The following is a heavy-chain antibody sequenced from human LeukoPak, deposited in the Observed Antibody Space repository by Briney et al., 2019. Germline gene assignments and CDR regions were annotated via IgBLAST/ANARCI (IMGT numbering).Heavy chain of an antibody. D-gene: IGHD4-17*01. V-gene: IGHV4-4*02. CDR1: GGSIFSSNW. CDR2: IFHSGST. Sequence: SETLSLTCAVSGGSIFSSNWWSWVRQPPGKGLEWIGQIFHSGSTSYSPSLKSRVSISIDTSKNQFSLKLSSVTAADTAFYYCARSDLYGDYPPGNYWGQGTLVAVSS. J-gene: IGHJ4*02. CDR3: ARSDLYGDYPPGNY.